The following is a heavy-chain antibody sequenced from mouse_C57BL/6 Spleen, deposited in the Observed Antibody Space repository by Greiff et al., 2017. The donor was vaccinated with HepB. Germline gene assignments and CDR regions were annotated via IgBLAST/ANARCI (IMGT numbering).Heavy chain of an antibody. CDR2: INPSTGGT. J-gene: IGHJ2*01. Sequence: EVQLQQSGPELVKPGASVKISCKASGYSFTGYYMNWVKQSPEKSLEWIGEINPSTGGTTYNQKFKAKATLTVDKSSSTAYMQLKSLTSEDSAVYYCARCYFDYWGQGTTLTVSS. CDR3: ARCYFDY. CDR1: GYSFTGYY. V-gene: IGHV1-42*01.